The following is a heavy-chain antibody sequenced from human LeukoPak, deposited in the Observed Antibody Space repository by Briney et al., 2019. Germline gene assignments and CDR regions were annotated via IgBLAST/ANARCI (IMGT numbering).Heavy chain of an antibody. CDR1: GDSINSLDL. J-gene: IGHJ5*02. V-gene: IGHV4-4*02. CDR2: INHSGST. Sequence: SETLSLTCTVSGDSINSLDLWSWVRQPPGKGLEWIGEINHSGSTNYNPSLKSRVTISVDTSKNQFSLKLSSVTAADTAVYYCARGLEWLRWFDPWGQGTLVTVSS. CDR3: ARGLEWLRWFDP. D-gene: IGHD3-3*01.